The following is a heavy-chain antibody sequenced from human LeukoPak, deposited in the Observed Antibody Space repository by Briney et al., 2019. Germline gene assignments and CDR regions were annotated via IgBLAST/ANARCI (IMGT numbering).Heavy chain of an antibody. CDR1: GGSISSYY. CDR2: IYYSGST. V-gene: IGHV4-59*01. Sequence: PSETLSLTCTVSGGSISSYYWSWIRQPPGKGLEWIGYIYYSGSTNYNPSLKSRVTISVDTSKNQFSLKLSSVTAADTAVYYCARAVKYYYDSSGYPKWFDPCGQGTLVTVSS. D-gene: IGHD3-22*01. J-gene: IGHJ5*02. CDR3: ARAVKYYYDSSGYPKWFDP.